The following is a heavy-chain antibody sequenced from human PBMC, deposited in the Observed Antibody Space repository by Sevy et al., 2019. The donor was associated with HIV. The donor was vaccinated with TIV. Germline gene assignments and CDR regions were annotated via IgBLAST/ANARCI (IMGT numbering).Heavy chain of an antibody. CDR3: VREGSYGDYRLPYYYGMDV. D-gene: IGHD4-17*01. J-gene: IGHJ6*02. CDR2: IYQDGSEK. Sequence: VGSLRLSCVASGFSFRSYWMTWVRQAPGKGLEWVANIYQDGSEKYYADSVKGRFTISRDNTKNSLYLQMNSLRAEDTAVYYCVREGSYGDYRLPYYYGMDVWGQGTTVTVSS. V-gene: IGHV3-7*01. CDR1: GFSFRSYW.